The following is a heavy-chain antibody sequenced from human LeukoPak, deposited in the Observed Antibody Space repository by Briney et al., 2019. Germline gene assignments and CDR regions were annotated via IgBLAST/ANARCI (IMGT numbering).Heavy chain of an antibody. V-gene: IGHV3-15*01. CDR1: GFTFSNAW. Sequence: PGGSLRLSCAASGFTFSNAWMSWVRQAPGKGLEWVGRIKSKTDGGTTDYAAPVKGRFTISRDDSKNTLYLQMNSLKTEDTAVYYCTTGKHVLRYFDWLPYYMDVWGKGTTVTISS. D-gene: IGHD3-9*01. CDR2: IKSKTDGGTT. J-gene: IGHJ6*03. CDR3: TTGKHVLRYFDWLPYYMDV.